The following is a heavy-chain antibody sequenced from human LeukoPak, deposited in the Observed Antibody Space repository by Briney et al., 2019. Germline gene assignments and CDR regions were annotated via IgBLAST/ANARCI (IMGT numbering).Heavy chain of an antibody. J-gene: IGHJ4*02. Sequence: GGSLRLSCAASGFTFSSYSMNWVRQAPGKGLEWVSHISSSSSTIYYADSVKGRFTISRDNSKNTLYLQMNSLRDEDTAVYYCASRAYWRFGALSPLGYWGQGTLVTVSS. CDR2: ISSSSSTI. V-gene: IGHV3-48*02. CDR3: ASRAYWRFGALSPLGY. D-gene: IGHD3-10*01. CDR1: GFTFSSYS.